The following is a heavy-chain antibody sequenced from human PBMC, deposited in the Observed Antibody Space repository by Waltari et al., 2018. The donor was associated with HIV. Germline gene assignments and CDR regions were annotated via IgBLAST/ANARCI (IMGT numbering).Heavy chain of an antibody. V-gene: IGHV3-48*01. CDR1: GFTFSSYS. CDR2: ISSSGSTI. J-gene: IGHJ5*02. Sequence: EVQLVESGGGLVQPGGSLRLSCAASGFTFSSYSMNWVRQAPGKGLEGVSYISSSGSTIYDADSVKGRCTISRDNAKNSLYLQMNSLRAEDTAVYYCARGSYGNPPHGRFDPWGQGTLVTVSS. D-gene: IGHD5-18*01. CDR3: ARGSYGNPPHGRFDP.